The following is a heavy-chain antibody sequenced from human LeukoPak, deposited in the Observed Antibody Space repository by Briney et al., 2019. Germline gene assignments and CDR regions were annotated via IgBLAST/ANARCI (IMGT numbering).Heavy chain of an antibody. CDR2: IYYSGST. D-gene: IGHD6-13*01. CDR3: ATIVAAAARGFFDY. CDR1: GVSISLDY. V-gene: IGHV4-59*01. Sequence: SETLSLTCTVSGVSISLDYWSWIRQPPGKGLEWIGYIYYSGSTNYNPSLKSRVTMSVDTSKNQFSLKLSSVTAADTAVYYCATIVAAAARGFFDYWVQGTLVTVSS. J-gene: IGHJ4*02.